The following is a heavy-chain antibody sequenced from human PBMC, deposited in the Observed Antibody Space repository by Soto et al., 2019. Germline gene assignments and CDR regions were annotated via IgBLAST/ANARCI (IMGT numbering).Heavy chain of an antibody. V-gene: IGHV1-69*13. CDR2: IIPIFGTA. CDR3: ARPDREMATISPNFDY. D-gene: IGHD5-12*01. Sequence: SVKVSCKASGGTFSSYAISWLRQAPGQGLEWMGGIIPIFGTANYAQKFQGRVTITADESTSTAYMELSSLRSEDTAVYYCARPDREMATISPNFDYWGQGTLVTVSS. J-gene: IGHJ4*02. CDR1: GGTFSSYA.